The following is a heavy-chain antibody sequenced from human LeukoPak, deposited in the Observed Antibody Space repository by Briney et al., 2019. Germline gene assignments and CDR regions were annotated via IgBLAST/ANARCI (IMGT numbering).Heavy chain of an antibody. CDR1: GGSFNGYY. CDR2: LSYGGRT. CDR3: VRDTGKIDGYFDS. J-gene: IGHJ4*02. V-gene: IGHV4-34*01. Sequence: SETLSLTCAVYGGSFNGYYWSWIRHSPGKGLQWLGSLSYGGRTNSNPSLNSPVSISTDLSKNQFSLKLPSVTAADTAVYYCVRDTGKIDGYFDSWGQGTPVTVSS. D-gene: IGHD5-24*01.